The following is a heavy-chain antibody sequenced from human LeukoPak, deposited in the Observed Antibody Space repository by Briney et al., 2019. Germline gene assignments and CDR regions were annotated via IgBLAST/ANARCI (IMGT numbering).Heavy chain of an antibody. CDR1: GGSISSYY. CDR3: ARLVPVDDYGDYAPPSLLDY. J-gene: IGHJ4*02. Sequence: SETLSLTCTGSGGSISSYYWSWIRQPPGKGLEWIGYIYYSGSTNYNPSLKSRVTISVDTSKNQFSLKLSSVTAADTAVYYCARLVPVDDYGDYAPPSLLDYWGQGTLVTVSS. CDR2: IYYSGST. D-gene: IGHD4-17*01. V-gene: IGHV4-59*08.